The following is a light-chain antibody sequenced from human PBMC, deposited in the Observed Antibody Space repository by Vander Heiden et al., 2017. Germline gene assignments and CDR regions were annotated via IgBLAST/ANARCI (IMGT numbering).Light chain of an antibody. Sequence: EIVLTQSPGTLSLSPGERATLSCRASQIVSNTYLAWYQQKPGQAPRLLLYGASSRATGIPDRFSGSGYGTDFTLTISRLEPEDFAVYYCLQYGSSPRTFGPGTKVEIK. V-gene: IGKV3-20*01. J-gene: IGKJ1*01. CDR3: LQYGSSPRT. CDR1: QIVSNTY. CDR2: GAS.